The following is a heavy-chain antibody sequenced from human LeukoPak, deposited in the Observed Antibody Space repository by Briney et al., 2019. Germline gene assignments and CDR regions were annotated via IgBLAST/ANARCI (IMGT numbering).Heavy chain of an antibody. CDR1: GGSISSYY. Sequence: SETLSLTCTVSGGSISSYYYSWLRQPAGKGLEWLGRINTSGSTNYNPSLKSRVTISADKSKKQFSLRLTSVTAADTAVYYCAREGSGSYLGYYYYMEVWGTGTTVTVSS. V-gene: IGHV4-4*07. J-gene: IGHJ6*03. CDR2: INTSGST. D-gene: IGHD3-10*01. CDR3: AREGSGSYLGYYYYMEV.